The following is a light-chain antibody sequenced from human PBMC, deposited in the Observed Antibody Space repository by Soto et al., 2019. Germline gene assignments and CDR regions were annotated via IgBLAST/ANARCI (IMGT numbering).Light chain of an antibody. CDR3: QQYNKWPLT. CDR1: QTVGGN. V-gene: IGKV3-15*01. J-gene: IGKJ4*01. CDR2: GAS. Sequence: EIVMTQSPATLSVSPGERATLSCRASQTVGGNLAWYQQKPGQAPRLLIYGASTRASGISARFSGSGSGTEVALTISYLQSEDFAVYYCQQYNKWPLTFGGGTKVEIK.